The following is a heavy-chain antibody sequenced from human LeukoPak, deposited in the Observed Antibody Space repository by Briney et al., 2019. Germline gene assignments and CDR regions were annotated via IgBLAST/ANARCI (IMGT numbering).Heavy chain of an antibody. CDR2: INPDGSEK. D-gene: IGHD2-2*01. Sequence: PGGSLRLSCEASGFILKNHWMTWVRQAPGKGLEWAAHINPDGSEKFYVDSVKGRFTISRDNAKNSLFLQLNSLRAEDTAVYYCARDAGYYSSLYYFDFWGQGTLVTVSS. J-gene: IGHJ4*02. CDR3: ARDAGYYSSLYYFDF. V-gene: IGHV3-7*01. CDR1: GFILKNHW.